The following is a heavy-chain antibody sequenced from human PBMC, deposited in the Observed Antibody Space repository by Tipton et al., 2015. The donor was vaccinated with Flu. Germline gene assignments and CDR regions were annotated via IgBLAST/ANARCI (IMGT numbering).Heavy chain of an antibody. J-gene: IGHJ4*02. CDR2: ISYDGSNK. CDR3: NGYSSSWYRNY. V-gene: IGHV3-30*01. CDR1: GFTFSSYA. D-gene: IGHD6-13*01. Sequence: SLRLSCAASGFTFSSYAMHWVRQAPGKGLEWVAVISYDGSNKYYADSVKGRFTISRDNSKNTLYLQMNSLRGEDTAVYYCNGYSSSWYRNYRGQGTLVTVSS.